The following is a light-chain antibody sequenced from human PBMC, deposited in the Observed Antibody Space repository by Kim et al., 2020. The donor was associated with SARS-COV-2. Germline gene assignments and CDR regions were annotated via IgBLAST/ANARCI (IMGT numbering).Light chain of an antibody. CDR3: QQYGTASMT. CDR2: DAS. J-gene: IGKJ5*01. V-gene: IGKV3D-20*01. Sequence: EIELTQSPATLSLSPGERATLSCGASQTVSNNYLGWYQQKPGLAPRLLIYDASSRATGVPDRFSGSGSGTDFTLTISRLEPEDVAVYYCQQYGTASMTFGQGTRLEIK. CDR1: QTVSNNY.